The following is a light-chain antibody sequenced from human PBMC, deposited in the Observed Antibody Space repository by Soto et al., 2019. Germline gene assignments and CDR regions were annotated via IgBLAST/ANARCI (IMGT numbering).Light chain of an antibody. V-gene: IGKV1-9*01. Sequence: IQLTQPPSSLSASVRDRVTITCRASQDIAIYLAWYQQKPGEAPKLLIYAASTLYGGVPSRFSGSGSGTDFALTITSLQAEDFATYYCQQLRMYPSTFGGGTKV. CDR1: QDIAIY. J-gene: IGKJ4*01. CDR3: QQLRMYPST. CDR2: AAS.